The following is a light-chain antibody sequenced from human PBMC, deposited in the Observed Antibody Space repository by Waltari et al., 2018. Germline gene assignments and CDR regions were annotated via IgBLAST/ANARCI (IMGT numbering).Light chain of an antibody. Sequence: IVMTQSPPPLPVPPGKPSPLSSRPSQNLVHSNGYTYLDWYVQKPGQSPQLLIYSGSIRASGVPDRFSGSGSGTDFTLEISRVEAEDVGVYYCMEALQTPRFTFGPGTRVEIK. CDR2: SGS. V-gene: IGKV2-28*01. J-gene: IGKJ3*01. CDR1: QNLVHSNGYTY. CDR3: MEALQTPRFT.